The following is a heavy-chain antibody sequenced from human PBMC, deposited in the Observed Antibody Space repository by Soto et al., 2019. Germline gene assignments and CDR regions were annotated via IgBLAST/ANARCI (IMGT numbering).Heavy chain of an antibody. CDR2: ISAYNGNT. J-gene: IGHJ3*02. CDR1: GYTFTSYG. V-gene: IGHV1-18*01. CDR3: ARFSYEQLVRSAFDI. D-gene: IGHD6-13*01. Sequence: GASVKVSCKASGYTFTSYGISWVRQAPGQGLEWMGWISAYNGNTNYAQKLQGRVTMTTDTSTSTAYMELRSLRSDDTAVYYCARFSYEQLVRSAFDIWGQGTMVTVSS.